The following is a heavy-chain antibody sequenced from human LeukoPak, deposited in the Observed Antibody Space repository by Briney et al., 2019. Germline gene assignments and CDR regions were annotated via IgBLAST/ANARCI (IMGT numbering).Heavy chain of an antibody. Sequence: SETLSLTCTVSAGSISSSYWSWIRQPPGKGVEWIGYIYYSGSTNYNPSLKSRVTISVDTSKNQFSLKLTSVTAADTAVYYCARHLEGPVAAVDYWGQGTLVTVSS. CDR1: AGSISSSY. V-gene: IGHV4-59*08. D-gene: IGHD6-19*01. J-gene: IGHJ4*02. CDR2: IYYSGST. CDR3: ARHLEGPVAAVDY.